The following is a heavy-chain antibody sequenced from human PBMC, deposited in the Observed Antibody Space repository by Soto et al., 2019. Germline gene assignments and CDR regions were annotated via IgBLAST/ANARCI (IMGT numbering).Heavy chain of an antibody. V-gene: IGHV1-8*01. CDR1: GYTFTSYD. J-gene: IGHJ4*02. D-gene: IGHD3-3*01. Sequence: ASVKVSCKASGYTFTSYDINWVRQATGQGLEWMGWMNPNSGNTGYAQKFQGRVTMTRNTSISTAYMELSSLRSEDTAVYYCARGPYYDFWSGHPFNFGYWGQGTLVTVSS. CDR3: ARGPYYDFWSGHPFNFGY. CDR2: MNPNSGNT.